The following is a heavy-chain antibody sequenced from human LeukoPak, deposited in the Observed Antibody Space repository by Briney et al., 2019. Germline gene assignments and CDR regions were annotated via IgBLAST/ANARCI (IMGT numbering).Heavy chain of an antibody. CDR2: IYYSGST. D-gene: IGHD6-13*01. CDR3: ARNLAGIAAAGTTFDY. J-gene: IGHJ4*02. CDR1: GGSISSYF. Sequence: PSETLSLTCTVSGGSISSYFWSWIRQPPGKGLEWIGYIYYSGSTNYNPSLKSRVTISVDTSKNQFSLKLSSVTAADTAVYYCARNLAGIAAAGTTFDYWGQGTLVTVSS. V-gene: IGHV4-59*12.